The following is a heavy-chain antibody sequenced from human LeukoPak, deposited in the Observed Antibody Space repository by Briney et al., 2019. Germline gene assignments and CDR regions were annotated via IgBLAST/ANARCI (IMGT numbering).Heavy chain of an antibody. CDR2: IYPNSGGA. Sequence: GASVKVSCKASGYTFTACYIHWVRQAPGQGLEWMGWIYPNSGGAIYAQKFQDRVTMTRDTSISTAYMELSRLRSDDTAVYYCARDYKPDSSGEHFDYWGQGALVTVSS. CDR1: GYTFTACY. J-gene: IGHJ4*02. V-gene: IGHV1-2*02. D-gene: IGHD3-22*01. CDR3: ARDYKPDSSGEHFDY.